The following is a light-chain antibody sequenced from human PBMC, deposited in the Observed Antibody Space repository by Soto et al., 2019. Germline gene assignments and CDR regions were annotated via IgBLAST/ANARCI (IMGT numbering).Light chain of an antibody. CDR1: SSDVGSYNL. J-gene: IGLJ2*01. V-gene: IGLV2-23*02. CDR2: EVS. Sequence: QSALTQPASVSGSPGQSITISCTGTSSDVGSYNLVSWYQQHPGKAPKLMIYEVSYRPSGVSHRFSGSKSGNTASLTISGLQAEDEADYYCCSYAGSSTFVVFGGGTKVTVL. CDR3: CSYAGSSTFVV.